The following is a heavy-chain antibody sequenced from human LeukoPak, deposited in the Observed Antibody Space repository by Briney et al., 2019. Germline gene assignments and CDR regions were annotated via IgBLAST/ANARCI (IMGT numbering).Heavy chain of an antibody. CDR1: GYTFTGYY. V-gene: IGHV1-24*01. CDR3: ATDLWNILTGKNFDY. Sequence: ASVKVSCKASGYTFTGYYMHWVRQAPGKGLEWMGGFDPEDGETIYAQKFQGRVTMTEDTSTDTAYMELSSLRSEDTAVYYCATDLWNILTGKNFDYWGQGTLVTVSS. D-gene: IGHD3-9*01. CDR2: FDPEDGET. J-gene: IGHJ4*02.